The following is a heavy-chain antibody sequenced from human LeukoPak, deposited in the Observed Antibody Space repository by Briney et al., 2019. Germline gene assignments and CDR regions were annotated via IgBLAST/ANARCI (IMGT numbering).Heavy chain of an antibody. CDR3: ARGGSGYDFDF. V-gene: IGHV3-7*02. CDR2: IKQDGSEK. Sequence: GGSLRLSCAASEFTFSSYWMSWVRQAPGKGLEWVAKIKQDGSEKYYVDSVKGRFTISRDNSKNTLYLQMNSLRAEDTAVYYCARGGSGYDFDFWGQGTLVTVSS. D-gene: IGHD5-12*01. CDR1: EFTFSSYW. J-gene: IGHJ4*02.